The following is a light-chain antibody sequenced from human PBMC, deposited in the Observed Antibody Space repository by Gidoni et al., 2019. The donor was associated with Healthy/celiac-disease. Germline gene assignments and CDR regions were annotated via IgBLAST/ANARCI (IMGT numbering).Light chain of an antibody. CDR2: GAS. V-gene: IGKV4-1*01. CDR3: QQSYSTPRT. Sequence: DIVMTQSPDSLAVSLGERATINCKSSQSVLYSSNIRNYLPWYQQKPGHPPKLLIYGASTRESGVPDRFSGSGSGTDFTLTISSLQAEDVAVYYCQQSYSTPRTFGQXTKVEIK. J-gene: IGKJ1*01. CDR1: QSVLYSSNIRNY.